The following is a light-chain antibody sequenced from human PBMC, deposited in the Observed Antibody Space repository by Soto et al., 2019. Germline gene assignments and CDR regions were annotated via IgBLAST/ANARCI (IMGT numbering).Light chain of an antibody. CDR3: QQSYSTPLT. Sequence: DIQMTQSPSSLSASVGDRVTITCRASQSISSYLNWYQQKPGKAPKLLIYAASSLQSGVPSRFSGSGSGTEFTLIISSLQPEDVATYYCQQSYSTPLTFGGGNKVEIK. V-gene: IGKV1-39*01. CDR1: QSISSY. CDR2: AAS. J-gene: IGKJ4*01.